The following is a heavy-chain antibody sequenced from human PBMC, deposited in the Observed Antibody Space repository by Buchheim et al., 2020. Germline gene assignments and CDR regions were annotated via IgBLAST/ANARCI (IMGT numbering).Heavy chain of an antibody. D-gene: IGHD4-17*01. CDR1: GFTFSSYG. CDR3: AKNYGDYEDYFDY. Sequence: QVQLVESGGGVVQPGRSLRLSCAASGFTFSSYGMHWVRQAPGKGLEWVAVISYEGSNKYYADSVKGRFTISRDNSKNTLYLQMNSLRAEDTAVYYCAKNYGDYEDYFDYWGQGTL. CDR2: ISYEGSNK. V-gene: IGHV3-30*18. J-gene: IGHJ4*02.